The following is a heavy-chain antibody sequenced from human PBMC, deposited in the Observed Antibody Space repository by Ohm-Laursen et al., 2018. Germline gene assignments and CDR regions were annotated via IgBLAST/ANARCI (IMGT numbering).Heavy chain of an antibody. CDR3: AKELRGGYYYYGMDV. CDR1: GFTFSNYA. D-gene: IGHD2-15*01. J-gene: IGHJ6*02. Sequence: GSLRLSCSASGFTFSNYAMTWVRQAPGKGLEWVSAIGGSGGSTYYADSVKGRFTISRDNSKNTLYLQMNSLRAEDTAVYYCAKELRGGYYYYGMDVWGQGTTVTVSS. V-gene: IGHV3-23*01. CDR2: IGGSGGST.